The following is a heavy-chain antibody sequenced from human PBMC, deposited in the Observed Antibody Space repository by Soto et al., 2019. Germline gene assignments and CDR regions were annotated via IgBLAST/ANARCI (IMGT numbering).Heavy chain of an antibody. V-gene: IGHV4-34*01. D-gene: IGHD2-15*01. Sequence: SETLSLTCAVYDGSFSGYYWSWIRQPPGKGLEWIGEINHSGSTNYNPSLKSRVTISVDTSKNQFSLKLSSVTAADTAVYYCARPIGFRRRNWFDPWGQGTLVTVSS. J-gene: IGHJ5*02. CDR3: ARPIGFRRRNWFDP. CDR2: INHSGST. CDR1: DGSFSGYY.